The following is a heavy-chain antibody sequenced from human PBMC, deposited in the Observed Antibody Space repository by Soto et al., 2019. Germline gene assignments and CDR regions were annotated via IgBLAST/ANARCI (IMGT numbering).Heavy chain of an antibody. CDR3: ARDPFTPGNSNY. J-gene: IGHJ4*02. Sequence: SETLSLTCGVSGGSIRSSNWWSWVRQPPGKGLEWIGEIYHSGSTNYNPSLKSRVTISVDKSKNQFSLKLSSVTAADTAVYYCARDPFTPGNSNYWGQGTLVTVSS. D-gene: IGHD5-18*01. CDR2: IYHSGST. V-gene: IGHV4-4*02. CDR1: GGSIRSSNW.